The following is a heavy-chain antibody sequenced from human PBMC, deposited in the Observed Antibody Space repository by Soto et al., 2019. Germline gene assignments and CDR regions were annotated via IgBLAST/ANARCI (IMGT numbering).Heavy chain of an antibody. CDR3: ARVASDYINSVDN. D-gene: IGHD4-4*01. CDR2: IGGSGGNR. Sequence: EVQLLESGGGLVQPGGSLRLSCAASGCTFNAYAMTWVRQAPGKGLEWVSAIGGSGGNRYYADSVRGRFTISRDNSKDTVDLQMNSLRVEDTAVYYCARVASDYINSVDNWGQGILVTVSS. CDR1: GCTFNAYA. V-gene: IGHV3-23*01. J-gene: IGHJ4*02.